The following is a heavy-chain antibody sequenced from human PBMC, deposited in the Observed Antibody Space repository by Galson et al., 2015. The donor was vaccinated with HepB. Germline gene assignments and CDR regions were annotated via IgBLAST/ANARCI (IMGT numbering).Heavy chain of an antibody. V-gene: IGHV3-53*01. D-gene: IGHD2-15*01. J-gene: IGHJ4*02. Sequence: LRLSCAVSGFTVSKRYVSWVRQAPGKGLEWLSGIYSGGHAFYADSVQGRFTISRDTSKNTVYLQMRILRAEDTAVYYCASPFCIGGNCYPLWYWGPGTLVTVSS. CDR3: ASPFCIGGNCYPLWY. CDR1: GFTVSKRY. CDR2: IYSGGHA.